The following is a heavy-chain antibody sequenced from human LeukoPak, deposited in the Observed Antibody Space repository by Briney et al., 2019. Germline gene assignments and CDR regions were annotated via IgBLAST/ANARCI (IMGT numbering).Heavy chain of an antibody. J-gene: IGHJ5*02. D-gene: IGHD4-17*01. Sequence: SDTLSLTCTVSGGSISSSSYYWGWIRQPPGKGLEWIGSIYYSGSTYCNPSLKSRVTISVDTSKNQFSLKLSSVTAADTAVYYCARSSNYGNNWFDPWGQGTLVTVSS. V-gene: IGHV4-39*01. CDR1: GGSISSSSYY. CDR3: ARSSNYGNNWFDP. CDR2: IYYSGST.